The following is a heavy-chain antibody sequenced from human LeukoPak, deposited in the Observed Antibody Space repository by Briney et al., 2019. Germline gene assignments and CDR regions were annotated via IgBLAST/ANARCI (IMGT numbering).Heavy chain of an antibody. CDR3: ARVPPPYYYDSIGISKDLTSDAFDI. Sequence: GGSLRLSCAASGFTFSSYAMSWVRQAPGKGLEWVSAISGSGGSTYYADSVKGRFTISRDNSKNTLYLQMNSLRAEDTAVYYCARVPPPYYYDSIGISKDLTSDAFDIWGQGTMVTVSS. CDR2: ISGSGGST. J-gene: IGHJ3*02. D-gene: IGHD3-22*01. V-gene: IGHV3-23*01. CDR1: GFTFSSYA.